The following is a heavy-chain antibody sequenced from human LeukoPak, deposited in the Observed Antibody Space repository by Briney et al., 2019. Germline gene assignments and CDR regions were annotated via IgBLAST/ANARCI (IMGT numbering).Heavy chain of an antibody. CDR2: IYYIGNT. D-gene: IGHD3-22*01. Sequence: PSQTLSLTCTVSGGSISSGDYYWSWIRQPPGKGLEWIGNIYYIGNTYYNPSLKSRVTISIDTSKNQFSLKLSSVTAADTAVYYCARGAIDSSGYYPDYWGQRTLVTVSS. CDR1: GGSISSGDYY. V-gene: IGHV4-30-4*08. CDR3: ARGAIDSSGYYPDY. J-gene: IGHJ4*02.